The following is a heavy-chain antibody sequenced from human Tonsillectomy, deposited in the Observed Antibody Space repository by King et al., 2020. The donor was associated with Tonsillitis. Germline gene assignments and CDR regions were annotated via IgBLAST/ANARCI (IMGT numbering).Heavy chain of an antibody. CDR2: IWYDGTNK. D-gene: IGHD3-9*01. CDR1: GFTFSSYG. J-gene: IGHJ3*02. Sequence: VQLVESGGGVVQPGRSLRLSCAASGFTFSSYGMHWVRQAPGKGLEGVAVIWYDGTNKYYADYVKGRFTISRYNSKNRLYLQSNSLRAEDTAVYYCARAYYDILTIDAFDIWGQGTMVTVSS. CDR3: ARAYYDILTIDAFDI. V-gene: IGHV3-33*08.